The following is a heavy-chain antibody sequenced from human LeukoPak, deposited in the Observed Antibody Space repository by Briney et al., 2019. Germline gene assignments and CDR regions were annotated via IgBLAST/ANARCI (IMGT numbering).Heavy chain of an antibody. CDR2: ISNSGGGT. D-gene: IGHD5-12*01. CDR1: GFTFSSYS. V-gene: IGHV3-23*01. J-gene: IGHJ4*02. Sequence: PGGSLRLSCAASGFTFSSYSMSWVRQAPGKGLEWVSAISNSGGGTFYADSVKGRFTISRDNSKSTLYLQMNSLRAEDTAVYYCARGYSGYDLLDYWGQGTLVTVSS. CDR3: ARGYSGYDLLDY.